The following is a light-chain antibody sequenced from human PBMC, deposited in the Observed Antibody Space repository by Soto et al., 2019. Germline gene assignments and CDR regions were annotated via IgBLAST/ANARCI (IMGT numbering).Light chain of an antibody. CDR2: EVS. J-gene: IGLJ1*01. CDR1: SSDVGAYNY. CDR3: SSYAGSTNYV. V-gene: IGLV2-8*01. Sequence: QSVLNQPPSAYGSPGQSVTVSCTGTSSDVGAYNYVSWYQQHPGKAPRLMIYEVSKRPSGIPDRFSGSKSGNTASLTVSGLQAEDEADYYCSSYAGSTNYVFATGTKVTVL.